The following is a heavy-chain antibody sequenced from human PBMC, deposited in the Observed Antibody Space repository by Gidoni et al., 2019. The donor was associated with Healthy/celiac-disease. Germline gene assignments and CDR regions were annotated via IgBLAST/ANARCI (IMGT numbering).Heavy chain of an antibody. Sequence: EVQLVESGGVVVQPGGSLRLSCAATGFTFDDYTMHWVRQAPGEGLEWVSLITWDGGRKQYADSVKGRFTISRDNSKNSLYLQMNSLRAEDTAFYYCALDPHSGSSGHNWGQGTLVTVSS. CDR2: ITWDGGRK. CDR3: ALDPHSGSSGHN. J-gene: IGHJ4*02. CDR1: GFTFDDYT. D-gene: IGHD3-22*01. V-gene: IGHV3-43D*04.